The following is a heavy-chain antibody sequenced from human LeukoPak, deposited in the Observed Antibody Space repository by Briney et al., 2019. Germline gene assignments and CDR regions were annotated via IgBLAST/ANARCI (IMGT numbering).Heavy chain of an antibody. CDR3: ARDPGSGFDWFSFDY. V-gene: IGHV3-30-3*01. CDR1: GFTFSSYA. CDR2: ISYDGSNK. Sequence: PGRSLRLSCAASGFTFSSYAMHWVRQAPGKELEWVAVISYDGSNKYYADSVKGRFTISRDNSKNTLYLQMNSLRAEDTAVYYCARDPGSGFDWFSFDYWGQGTLVTVSS. J-gene: IGHJ4*02. D-gene: IGHD3-9*01.